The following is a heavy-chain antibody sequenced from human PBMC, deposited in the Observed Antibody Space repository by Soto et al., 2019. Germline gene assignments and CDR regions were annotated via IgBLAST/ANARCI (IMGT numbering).Heavy chain of an antibody. CDR2: IYYSGST. J-gene: IGHJ6*03. CDR1: GGSISSSSYY. CDR3: ARPSTNIVVVPAAMSPSYYYYYMDV. D-gene: IGHD2-2*01. V-gene: IGHV4-39*01. Sequence: SETLSLTCTVSGGSISSSSYYWGWIRQPPGKGLEWIGSIYYSGSTYYNPSLKSRVTISVDTSKNQFSLKLSSVTAADTAVYYCARPSTNIVVVPAAMSPSYYYYYMDVWGKGTTVTVSS.